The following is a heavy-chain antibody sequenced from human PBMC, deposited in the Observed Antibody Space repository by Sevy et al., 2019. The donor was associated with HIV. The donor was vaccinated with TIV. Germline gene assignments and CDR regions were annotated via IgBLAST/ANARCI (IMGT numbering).Heavy chain of an antibody. CDR1: GYTFSNYG. CDR2: ISSYNGNT. D-gene: IGHD6-13*01. Sequence: ASVKVSCKASGYTFSNYGINWVRQAPGHGLEWMGWISSYNGNTNYPQKFQGRVTMTIDTPTSTGYMELRSLRSDDTAMYYCARDRVPYSSSCEFDYWGQGTLVTVSS. CDR3: ARDRVPYSSSCEFDY. V-gene: IGHV1-18*01. J-gene: IGHJ4*02.